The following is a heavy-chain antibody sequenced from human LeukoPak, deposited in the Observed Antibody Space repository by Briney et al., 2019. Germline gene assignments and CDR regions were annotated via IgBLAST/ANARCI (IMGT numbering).Heavy chain of an antibody. CDR2: ISSSGSTI. CDR3: ARAPLWGYGMDV. J-gene: IGHJ6*04. D-gene: IGHD5-18*01. V-gene: IGHV3-48*03. Sequence: PGGSLRLSCAASGFTFSSYEMNWVRQAPGKGLEWVSYISSSGSTIYYADSVKGRFTISRDNAKNSLYLQMNSLRAEDTAVYYCARAPLWGYGMDVWGKGTTVTVSS. CDR1: GFTFSSYE.